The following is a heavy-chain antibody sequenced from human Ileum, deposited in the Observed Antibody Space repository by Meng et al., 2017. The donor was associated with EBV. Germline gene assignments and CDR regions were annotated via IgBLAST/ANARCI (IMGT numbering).Heavy chain of an antibody. CDR2: VLYSGTT. CDR3: ARHHHSPTFDY. D-gene: IGHD1-14*01. V-gene: IGHV4-39*01. Sequence: LQREERRVGLWQPTETLSHTLMFAVCSLSISSCYWSWIRQPPGEGLGWIGSVLYSGTTYYTSSLKSRVSISVDTSKNQFSLKLSSVTAADTAVYYCARHHHSPTFDYWGQGTLVTVSS. CDR1: VCSLSISSCY. J-gene: IGHJ4*02.